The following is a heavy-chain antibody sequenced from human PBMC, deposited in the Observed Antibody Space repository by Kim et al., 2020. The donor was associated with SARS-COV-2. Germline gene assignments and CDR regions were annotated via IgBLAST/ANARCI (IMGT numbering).Heavy chain of an antibody. CDR3: ARDLRGGAHDAFDI. D-gene: IGHD1-26*01. J-gene: IGHJ3*02. V-gene: IGHV3-30*07. Sequence: ADPVKGRFTISRDNYKNTLYLQMNSLRAEDTAVYYCARDLRGGAHDAFDIWGQGTMVTVSS.